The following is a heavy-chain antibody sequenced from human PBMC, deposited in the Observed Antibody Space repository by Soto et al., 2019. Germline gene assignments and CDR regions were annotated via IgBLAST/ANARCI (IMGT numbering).Heavy chain of an antibody. Sequence: EVQLLESGGGLVQPGGSLRLSCAASGFTFSSYAMGWVRQAPETGLEWVSFIDGSGGDTSFADSVKGRFTISRDNSKNTLYLHRNSLRAEDTARYYCVKEPVAAAYVETSPFDFWGQGTLVTVSS. CDR3: VKEPVAAAYVETSPFDF. V-gene: IGHV3-23*01. D-gene: IGHD2-15*01. CDR1: GFTFSSYA. CDR2: IDGSGGDT. J-gene: IGHJ4*02.